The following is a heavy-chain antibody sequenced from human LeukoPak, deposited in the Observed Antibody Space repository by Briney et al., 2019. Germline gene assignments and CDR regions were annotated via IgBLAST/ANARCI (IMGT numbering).Heavy chain of an antibody. Sequence: AGDSRKISWKGFGYTLTSNRIGWVPQLHGKGLEWMGIIYPGDSDTRYSPSFQGQVTISADKPISTAYLQWSSLKASGTAMYYWATPLGGIDSWGQGTLVTVSS. CDR1: GYTLTSNR. V-gene: IGHV5-51*01. CDR3: ATPLGGIDS. CDR2: IYPGDSDT. J-gene: IGHJ4*02. D-gene: IGHD4-23*01.